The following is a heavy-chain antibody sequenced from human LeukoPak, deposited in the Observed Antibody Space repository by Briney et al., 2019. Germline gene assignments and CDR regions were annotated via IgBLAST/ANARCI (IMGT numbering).Heavy chain of an antibody. Sequence: ASVKVSCKASGYTFTSYDINRVRQATGQGLEWMGWMNPNSGNTGYAQKFQGRVTITRDTSASTAYMELSSLRSDDTAVYYCARDQSGGPPGWFDPWGQGTLVTVST. D-gene: IGHD4-23*01. CDR1: GYTFTSYD. CDR3: ARDQSGGPPGWFDP. CDR2: MNPNSGNT. J-gene: IGHJ5*02. V-gene: IGHV1-8*01.